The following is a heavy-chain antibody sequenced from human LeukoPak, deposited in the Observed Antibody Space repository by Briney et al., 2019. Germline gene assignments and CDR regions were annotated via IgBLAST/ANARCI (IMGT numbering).Heavy chain of an antibody. V-gene: IGHV4-39*07. D-gene: IGHD5-12*01. CDR1: GGSISSSSYH. J-gene: IGHJ1*01. CDR2: IYYSGNT. Sequence: PSETLSLTCIVSGGSISSSSYHWGWIRQPPGKGLEWIGSIYYSGNTYYNPSLKSRVTISLDTSKNQFFLKLSSLTAADTAVYYCASYPRGYSAYDSKFPVGDEYFQHWGQGTLVTVSS. CDR3: ASYPRGYSAYDSKFPVGDEYFQH.